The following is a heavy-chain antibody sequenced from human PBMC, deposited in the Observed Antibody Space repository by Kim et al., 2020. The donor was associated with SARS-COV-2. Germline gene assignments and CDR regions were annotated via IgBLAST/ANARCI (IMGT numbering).Heavy chain of an antibody. CDR2: ISSSSSYI. CDR3: ARGLNPGYAFDI. D-gene: IGHD1-1*01. V-gene: IGHV3-21*01. Sequence: GGSLRLSCAASGFTFSSYSMNWVRQAPGKGLEWVSSISSSSSYIYYADSVKGRFTISRDNAKNSLYLQMNSLRAEDTAVYYCARGLNPGYAFDIWGQGTMVTVSS. J-gene: IGHJ3*02. CDR1: GFTFSSYS.